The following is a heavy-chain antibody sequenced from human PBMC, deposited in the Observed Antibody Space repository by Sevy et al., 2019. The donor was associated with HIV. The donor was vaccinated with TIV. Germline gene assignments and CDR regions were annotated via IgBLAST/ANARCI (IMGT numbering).Heavy chain of an antibody. Sequence: GGSLRLSCAASGFTVSSNYMNWVRQAPGKGLEWVSIIYNGGSTYYADSVKGRFTISRDNSKNTLYLQMNSLRAEDTAVYYCARVGFDSSGSYDRGGYFDYWGQGTLVTVSS. CDR3: ARVGFDSSGSYDRGGYFDY. V-gene: IGHV3-53*01. CDR2: IYNGGST. J-gene: IGHJ4*02. D-gene: IGHD3-22*01. CDR1: GFTVSSNY.